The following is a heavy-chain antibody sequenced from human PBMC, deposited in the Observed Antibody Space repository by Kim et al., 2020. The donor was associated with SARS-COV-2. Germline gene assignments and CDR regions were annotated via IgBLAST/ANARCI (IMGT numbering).Heavy chain of an antibody. CDR1: GFTFSSYA. Sequence: GGSLRLSCAASGFTFSSYAMHWVRQAPGKGLAWVAFISYDGSNKYYADSVKGRFTISRDNSKNTLYLQMNSLRAEDTAVYYCARELRGRIVVVTEDGMDVWGQGTTVTVSS. D-gene: IGHD2-21*02. J-gene: IGHJ6*02. CDR3: ARELRGRIVVVTEDGMDV. CDR2: ISYDGSNK. V-gene: IGHV3-30*04.